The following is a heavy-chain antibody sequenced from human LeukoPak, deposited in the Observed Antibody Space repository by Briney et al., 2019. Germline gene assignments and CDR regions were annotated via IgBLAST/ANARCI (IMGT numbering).Heavy chain of an antibody. V-gene: IGHV4-59*01. Sequence: SETLSLTCTVSGGPIRSYYGSWIREPPGKGVEWIGYIKYSGSTNYNPSLERRVTISVDRSKNQFSLKLRSVTAAETAVYYCVRDLTGAGFDPWGQGTLVTVSS. CDR3: VRDLTGAGFDP. J-gene: IGHJ5*02. CDR1: GGPIRSYY. D-gene: IGHD3-10*01. CDR2: IKYSGST.